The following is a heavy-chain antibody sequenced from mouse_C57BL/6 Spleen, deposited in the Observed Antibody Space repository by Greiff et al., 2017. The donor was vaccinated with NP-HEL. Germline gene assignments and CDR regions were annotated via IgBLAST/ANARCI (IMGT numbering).Heavy chain of an antibody. CDR1: GYTFTSYW. D-gene: IGHD1-1*01. CDR2: INPSSGYP. V-gene: IGHV1-7*01. CDR3: ARVSFTTVVAFDS. J-gene: IGHJ2*01. Sequence: QVQLQQSGAELAKPGASVKLSCKASGYTFTSYWMHWVKQRPGQGLEWIGYINPSSGYPKYNQKFKDKATLTADKSSSTAYMQLSSLTYEDSAVYYCARVSFTTVVAFDSWGQGTTLAVSS.